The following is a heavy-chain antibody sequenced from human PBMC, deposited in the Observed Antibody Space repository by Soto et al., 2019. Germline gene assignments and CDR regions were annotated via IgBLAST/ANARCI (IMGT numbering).Heavy chain of an antibody. J-gene: IGHJ6*02. V-gene: IGHV3-23*01. CDR2: ISGSGGST. CDR3: AKSPSGWYSYYYYGMDV. D-gene: IGHD6-19*01. CDR1: GFTFSSYA. Sequence: PGGSLRLSCAASGFTFSSYAMSWVRQAPGKGLEWVSAISGSGGSTYYADSVKGRFTISRDNSKNTLYLQMNSLRAEDTAVYYSAKSPSGWYSYYYYGMDVWGQGTTVTVSS.